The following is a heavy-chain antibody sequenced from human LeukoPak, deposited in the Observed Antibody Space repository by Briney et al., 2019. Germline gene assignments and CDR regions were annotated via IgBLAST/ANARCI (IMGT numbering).Heavy chain of an antibody. J-gene: IGHJ5*02. CDR2: TYYRSKWYN. V-gene: IGHV6-1*01. Sequence: SQTLSLTCAISGDSVSSNSAAWNWIRQSPSRGLEWLGRTYYRSKWYNDYAVSVESRITINPDTSKNQFSLQLNSVTPEDTAVYYCARVFRVRGVTIGGFDPWGQGTLVTVSS. D-gene: IGHD3-10*01. CDR3: ARVFRVRGVTIGGFDP. CDR1: GDSVSSNSAA.